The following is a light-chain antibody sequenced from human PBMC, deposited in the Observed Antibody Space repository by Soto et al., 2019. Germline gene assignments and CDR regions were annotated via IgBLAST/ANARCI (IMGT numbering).Light chain of an antibody. J-gene: IGLJ1*01. V-gene: IGLV7-46*01. CDR3: LLTYSGGFV. Sequence: QAVVTQEPSLTVSPGGTVTLTCGSSTGAVTSGHYPYWFQQKPGQAPRTLIYDTSNKHTWTPARFSGSLLGDKAALTLSGSQPEDEAEYYRLLTYSGGFVFGTGSKVTVL. CDR1: TGAVTSGHY. CDR2: DTS.